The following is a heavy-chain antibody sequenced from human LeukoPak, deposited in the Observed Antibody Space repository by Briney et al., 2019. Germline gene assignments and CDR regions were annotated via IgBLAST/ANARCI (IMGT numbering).Heavy chain of an antibody. CDR2: IYYSGTT. D-gene: IGHD6-19*01. CDR1: GGSISSYY. V-gene: IGHV4-59*12. CDR3: ASVAVAGGYDY. J-gene: IGHJ4*02. Sequence: SETLSLTCTVSGGSISSYYWSWIRQPPGKGLQWIGYIYYSGTTDYNPSLKSRVTISVDKSKNQFSLKLSSVTAADTAVYYCASVAVAGGYDYWGQGTLVTVSS.